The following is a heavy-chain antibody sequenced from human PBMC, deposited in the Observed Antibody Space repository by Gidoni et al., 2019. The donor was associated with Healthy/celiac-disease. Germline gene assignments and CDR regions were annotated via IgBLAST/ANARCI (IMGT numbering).Heavy chain of an antibody. J-gene: IGHJ6*02. V-gene: IGHV4-38-2*02. CDR1: GYSISSGYD. CDR2: IYHSGST. CDR3: ARDGGSSGWYYYYGIDV. Sequence: QVQLQESGPGLVKPSETLSLTCTVSGYSISSGYDWGWIRQPPGKGLEWIGRIYHSGSTYYNPSLKSRVTISVDTSKNKCSLKLSSVTAADTAVYYCARDGGSSGWYYYYGIDVWGQGTTVTVSS. D-gene: IGHD6-19*01.